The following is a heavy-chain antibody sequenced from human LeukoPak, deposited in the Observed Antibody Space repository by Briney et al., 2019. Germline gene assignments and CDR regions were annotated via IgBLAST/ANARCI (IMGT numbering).Heavy chain of an antibody. CDR1: GGSISSYY. CDR2: IYYSGST. CDR3: ARDLSSYYYYYIDV. D-gene: IGHD3-3*02. V-gene: IGHV4-59*01. Sequence: SETLSLTCTVSGGSISSYYWSCIRQPLGRGLEWIGYIYYSGSTNSTPSLKSRVTISVDTSKNQFSMKLSSVTAADTAVYYCARDLSSYYYYYIDVWGKGATVTVSS. J-gene: IGHJ6*03.